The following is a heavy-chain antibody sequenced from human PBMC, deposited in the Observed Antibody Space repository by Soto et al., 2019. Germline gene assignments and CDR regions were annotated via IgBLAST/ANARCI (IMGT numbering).Heavy chain of an antibody. Sequence: QVQLVQSGAEVKKPGSSVKVSCKASADTFNSYSLSWLRQAPGQRLEWMGGITPVFGTADYAQSFEDRLTITADDSTSTIYMELRSLRSDDTAVYYCARSLEGTTVTTWFDPWGQGALVTVSS. J-gene: IGHJ5*02. CDR2: ITPVFGTA. D-gene: IGHD4-17*01. CDR3: ARSLEGTTVTTWFDP. CDR1: ADTFNSYS. V-gene: IGHV1-69*01.